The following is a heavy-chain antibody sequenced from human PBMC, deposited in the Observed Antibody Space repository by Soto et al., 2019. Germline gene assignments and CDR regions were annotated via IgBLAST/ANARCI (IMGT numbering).Heavy chain of an antibody. D-gene: IGHD3-3*01. J-gene: IGHJ3*02. CDR1: GYTFTSYY. CDR3: ARRLQSERVVISHDAFDI. V-gene: IGHV1-46*03. Sequence: GSVKVSCKAYGYTFTSYYMHWVRQAPGQGLEWMGIIDPSGGSTSYAQKFQGRVTMTRDTSTSTVYMELSSLRSEDTAVYYCARRLQSERVVISHDAFDIWGQGTMVTVSS. CDR2: IDPSGGST.